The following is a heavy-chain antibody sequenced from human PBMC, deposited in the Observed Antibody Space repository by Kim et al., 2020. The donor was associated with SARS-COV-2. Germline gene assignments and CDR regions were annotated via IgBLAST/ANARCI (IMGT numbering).Heavy chain of an antibody. D-gene: IGHD6-13*01. CDR1: GGSISSSSYY. CDR3: ARERPSGYSSSWPSDWFDP. Sequence: SETLSLTCTVSGGSISSSSYYWGWIRQPPGKGLEWIGSIYYSGSTYYNPSLKSRVTISVDTSKNQFSLKLSSVTAADTAVYYCARERPSGYSSSWPSDWFDPWGQGTLVTVSS. CDR2: IYYSGST. J-gene: IGHJ5*02. V-gene: IGHV4-39*02.